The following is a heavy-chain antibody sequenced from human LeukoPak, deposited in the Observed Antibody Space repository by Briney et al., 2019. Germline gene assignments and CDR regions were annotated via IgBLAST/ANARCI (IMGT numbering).Heavy chain of an antibody. D-gene: IGHD3-9*01. CDR1: GFTFSDHY. V-gene: IGHV3-72*01. CDR3: AKNGERYFDSGTPHFDY. CDR2: TRNKANSYTT. J-gene: IGHJ4*02. Sequence: PGGSLRLSCAASGFTFSDHYMDWVRQAPGKGLEWVGRTRNKANSYTTEYAASVKGRFTISRDNAKNSLYLQMNSPRAEDTALYYCAKNGERYFDSGTPHFDYWGQGTLVTVSS.